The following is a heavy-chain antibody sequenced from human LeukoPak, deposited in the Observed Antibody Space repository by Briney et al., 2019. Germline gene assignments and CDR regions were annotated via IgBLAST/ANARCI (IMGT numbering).Heavy chain of an antibody. CDR2: MNPNSGNT. CDR1: GYTFTSYD. J-gene: IGHJ5*02. D-gene: IGHD3-22*01. Sequence: ASVKVSCKASGYTFTSYDINWVRQATGQGLEWMEWMNPNSGNTGYAQKFQGRVTMTRNTSISTAYMELSSLRSEDTAVYYCATVDSSGYYVWFDPWGQGTLVTVSS. CDR3: ATVDSSGYYVWFDP. V-gene: IGHV1-8*01.